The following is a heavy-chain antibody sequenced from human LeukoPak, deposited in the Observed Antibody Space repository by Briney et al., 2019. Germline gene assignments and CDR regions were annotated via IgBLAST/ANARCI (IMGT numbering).Heavy chain of an antibody. Sequence: ASVKVSCKASGYTFTSYYMHWVRQAPGQGLEWMGIINPSGGSTNYAQKFQGRVTMTRDTSISTAYMELSRLRSDDTAVYYCARAWVGATNFDYWGQGTLVTVSS. CDR3: ARAWVGATNFDY. D-gene: IGHD1-26*01. CDR1: GYTFTSYY. CDR2: INPSGGST. V-gene: IGHV1-2*02. J-gene: IGHJ4*02.